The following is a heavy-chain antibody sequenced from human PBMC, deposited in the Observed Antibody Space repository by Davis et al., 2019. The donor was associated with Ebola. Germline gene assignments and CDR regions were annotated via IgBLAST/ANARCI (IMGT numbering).Heavy chain of an antibody. D-gene: IGHD1-26*01. J-gene: IGHJ5*02. CDR1: GGSISSSSYY. Sequence: SETLSLTCTVSGGSISSSSYYWSWIRQPPGKGLEWIGEINHSGSTNYNPSLKSRVTISVDTSKNQFSLKLSSVTAADTAVYYCARVVGATTAWFDPWGQGTLVTVSS. CDR3: ARVVGATTAWFDP. CDR2: INHSGST. V-gene: IGHV4-39*07.